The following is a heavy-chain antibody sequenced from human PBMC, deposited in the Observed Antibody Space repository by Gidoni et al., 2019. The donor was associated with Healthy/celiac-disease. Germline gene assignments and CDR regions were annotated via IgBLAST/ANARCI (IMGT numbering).Heavy chain of an antibody. CDR3: AREGTEADFDY. Sequence: QVQLVESGGGVVQPGRSLRLSCAASGFTFSSYAMHWVRQAPGTGLEWVAVISYDGSNNYYADSVKGRFTISRYNSKNTLYLQMNSLRAEDTAVYYCAREGTEADFDYWGQGTLVTVSS. D-gene: IGHD1-1*01. CDR2: ISYDGSNN. J-gene: IGHJ4*02. CDR1: GFTFSSYA. V-gene: IGHV3-30-3*01.